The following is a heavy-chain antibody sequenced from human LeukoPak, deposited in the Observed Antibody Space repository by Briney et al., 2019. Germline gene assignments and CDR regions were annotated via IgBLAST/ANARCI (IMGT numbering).Heavy chain of an antibody. J-gene: IGHJ5*02. D-gene: IGHD2-2*01. CDR1: GGSFSGYY. CDR3: ARGRRKNMRDIVVVPAAKGGNWFDP. Sequence: SETLSLTCAVYGGSFSGYYWSWIRQPPGKGLEWIGEINHSGSTNYNPSLKSRVTISVDTSKNQFSLKLSSVTAADTAVYYGARGRRKNMRDIVVVPAAKGGNWFDPWGQGTLVTVSS. V-gene: IGHV4-34*01. CDR2: INHSGST.